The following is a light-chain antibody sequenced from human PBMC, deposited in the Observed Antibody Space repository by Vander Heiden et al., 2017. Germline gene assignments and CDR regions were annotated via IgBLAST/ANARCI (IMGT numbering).Light chain of an antibody. J-gene: IGLJ3*02. CDR1: NIGSKS. Sequence: SYVLTQPPSVSVAPGQTASITCGGNNIGSKSEHWYQQKPGQAPVVVVYNDSDRPSGIPERLSGSNSGNTATLTISRVEAGDEADYYCQVWDSSTDHWVFGGGTKLTVL. CDR3: QVWDSSTDHWV. V-gene: IGLV3-21*02. CDR2: NDS.